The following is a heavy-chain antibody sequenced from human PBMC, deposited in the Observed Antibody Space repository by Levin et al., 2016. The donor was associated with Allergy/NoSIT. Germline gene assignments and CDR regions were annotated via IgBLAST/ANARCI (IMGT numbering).Heavy chain of an antibody. D-gene: IGHD6-25*01. V-gene: IGHV3-30-3*01. J-gene: IGHJ4*02. CDR1: GFTFSSYA. CDR2: TSYNEGNI. Sequence: GESLKISCAASGFTFSSYAMHWVRQAPGKGLESGKRLEWVAVTSYNEGNIYYADSVKGRFTISRDNSKNTLYLQMNSLRTEDTAVYYCAKVRGYGSDYFDYWGQGTLVTVSS. CDR3: AKVRGYGSDYFDY.